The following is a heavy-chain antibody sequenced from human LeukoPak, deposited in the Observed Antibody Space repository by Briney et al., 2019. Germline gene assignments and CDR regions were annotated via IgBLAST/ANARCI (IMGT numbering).Heavy chain of an antibody. V-gene: IGHV3-21*01. CDR2: ISSSSSYI. Sequence: PGGSLRLSCAASGFTFSSYSMNWVRQAPGKGLEWVSSISSSSSYIYYADSVKGRFTISRDNPKNSLYLQMNSLRAEDTAVYYCARDPHGVNYYDSSGYYYSSGAFDIWGQGTMVTVSS. CDR1: GFTFSSYS. D-gene: IGHD3-22*01. J-gene: IGHJ3*02. CDR3: ARDPHGVNYYDSSGYYYSSGAFDI.